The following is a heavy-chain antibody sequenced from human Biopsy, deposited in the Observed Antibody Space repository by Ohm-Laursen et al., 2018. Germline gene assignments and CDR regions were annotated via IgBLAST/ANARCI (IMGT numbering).Heavy chain of an antibody. CDR2: IDPKTGGT. J-gene: IGHJ4*02. V-gene: IGHV1-2*02. CDR3: AKDLLEWSVPS. Sequence: ASVNVSCKASGYTFTGDYIHWVRQAPGQGLERMGWIDPKTGGTEYAQKFRGRVTMTRDTSISTMYMGLSSLRSDDTAVYYCAKDLLEWSVPSWGQGTLVTVSS. CDR1: GYTFTGDY. D-gene: IGHD3-3*01.